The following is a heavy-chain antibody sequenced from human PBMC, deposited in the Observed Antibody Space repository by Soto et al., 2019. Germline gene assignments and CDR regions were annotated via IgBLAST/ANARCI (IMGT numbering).Heavy chain of an antibody. Sequence: SETLSLTXAVYGGSFSGYYWSWIRQPPGKGLEWIGEINHSGSTNYNPSLKSRVTISVDTSKNQFSLKLSSVTAADTAVYYCARGGDYYDSGGSFDYWGQGTLVTVSS. J-gene: IGHJ4*02. CDR2: INHSGST. V-gene: IGHV4-34*01. CDR1: GGSFSGYY. D-gene: IGHD3-22*01. CDR3: ARGGDYYDSGGSFDY.